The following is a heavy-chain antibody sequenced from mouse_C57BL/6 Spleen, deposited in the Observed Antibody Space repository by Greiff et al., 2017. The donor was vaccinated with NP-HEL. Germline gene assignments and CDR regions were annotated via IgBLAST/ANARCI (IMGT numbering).Heavy chain of an antibody. J-gene: IGHJ4*01. V-gene: IGHV1-78*01. CDR2: IYPRDGST. Sequence: QVQLQQSDAELVKPGASVKISCKVSGYTFTDHTIHWMKQRPEQGLEWIGYIYPRDGSTKYNEKFKGKATLTADKSSSTAYMQLNSLTSEDSAVYFCATQDPFYYYGSSHYYAMDYWGQGTSVTVSS. D-gene: IGHD1-1*01. CDR1: GYTFTDHT. CDR3: ATQDPFYYYGSSHYYAMDY.